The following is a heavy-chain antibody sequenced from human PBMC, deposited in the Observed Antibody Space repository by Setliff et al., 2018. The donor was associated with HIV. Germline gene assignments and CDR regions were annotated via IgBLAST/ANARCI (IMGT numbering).Heavy chain of an antibody. V-gene: IGHV4-4*07. CDR3: ARDNSYYYGSGSHYWYGMDV. CDR2: LHLSGDT. J-gene: IGHJ6*01. D-gene: IGHD3-10*01. CDR1: GGPLNSRNW. Sequence: PSETLSLTCAVSGGPLNSRNWWSWIRQPAGKGLEWIGRLHLSGDTNYNPSLKSRVTMSIDTSKNQFSLKLSSVTAADTAVYYCARDNSYYYGSGSHYWYGMDVWGQGTTVTVSS.